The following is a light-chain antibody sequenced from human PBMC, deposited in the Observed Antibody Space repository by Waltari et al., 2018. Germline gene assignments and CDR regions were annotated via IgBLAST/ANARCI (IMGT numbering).Light chain of an antibody. CDR3: QQYYNWPLT. V-gene: IGKV3-15*01. CDR2: GSS. CDR1: QHINSN. Sequence: DIVMTQSPVTLSVSPGERATLSCRASQHINSNLAWYQQKPGQAPRLLIFGSSTRATGVPARFSGSGSGTEFTFTISSLQSEDFAVYYCQQYYNWPLTFGGGTKVEIK. J-gene: IGKJ4*01.